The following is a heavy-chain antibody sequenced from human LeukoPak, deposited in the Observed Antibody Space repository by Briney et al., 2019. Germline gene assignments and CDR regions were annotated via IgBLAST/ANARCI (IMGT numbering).Heavy chain of an antibody. D-gene: IGHD1-26*01. Sequence: GGSLRLSCAASGFIFSSYWMSWVRQAPGKGLEWVANIKQDGSEKYYVDSVKGRFTISRDNAKNSLYLQMNSLRAEDTAVYYCAAWEQLGWFDPWGQGTLVTVSS. CDR1: GFIFSSYW. CDR3: AAWEQLGWFDP. CDR2: IKQDGSEK. J-gene: IGHJ5*02. V-gene: IGHV3-7*01.